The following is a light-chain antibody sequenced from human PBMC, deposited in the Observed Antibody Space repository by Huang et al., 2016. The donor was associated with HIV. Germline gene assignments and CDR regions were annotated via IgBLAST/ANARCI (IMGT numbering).Light chain of an antibody. CDR2: GAS. J-gene: IGKJ2*01. V-gene: IGKV3-15*01. CDR1: QSVSSD. CDR3: QQYNNWPPGDT. Sequence: EIAMTQSPATLYVSPGERVTLSGRASQSVSSDLAWYPQKPGQAPRLLRYGASTRATGIPVRFRGSGSGTDCTLTISSLQSEDFAVYYCQQYNNWPPGDTFGRGTKLEIK.